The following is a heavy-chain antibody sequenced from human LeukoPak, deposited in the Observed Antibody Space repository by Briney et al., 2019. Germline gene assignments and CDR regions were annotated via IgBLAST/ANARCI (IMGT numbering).Heavy chain of an antibody. CDR3: ARDRGRYYDSRGFYWGYYFDS. Sequence: GGSLRLSCAASGFTFSNYAMSWVRQAPGKGLEWVSAISDDGGDTKYAESVKGRFTISRDNSKDTLYLQMSSVRVDDTAVYYCARDRGRYYDSRGFYWGYYFDSWGQGILVTVST. CDR2: ISDDGGDT. J-gene: IGHJ4*02. CDR1: GFTFSNYA. D-gene: IGHD3-22*01. V-gene: IGHV3-23*01.